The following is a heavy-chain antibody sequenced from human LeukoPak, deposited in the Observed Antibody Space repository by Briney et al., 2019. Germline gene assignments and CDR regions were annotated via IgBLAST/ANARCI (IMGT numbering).Heavy chain of an antibody. CDR2: INPNSGGT. D-gene: IGHD6-13*01. CDR3: ARDNSAAAAGTDY. Sequence: ASVKVSCKASGYTFTDYYMHWVRQAPGQGLEWMGWINPNSGGTNYAQKFQGRVTMTRDTSISTAYMELSRLRPDDTAVYYCARDNSAAAAGTDYWGQGTLVTVSS. CDR1: GYTFTDYY. V-gene: IGHV1-2*02. J-gene: IGHJ4*02.